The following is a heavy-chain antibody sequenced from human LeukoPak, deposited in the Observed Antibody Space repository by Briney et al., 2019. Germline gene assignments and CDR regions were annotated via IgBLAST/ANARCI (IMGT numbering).Heavy chain of an antibody. Sequence: SETLSLTCTVSGGSVSSGNYYWSWIRQPPGKGLEWIGYRHYSGSTNYNPSLKSRVTISVDTSKNQFSLKLSSVTAADTAVYYCARGRSPYYDYVWGSYRPRNNWFDPWGQGTLVTVSS. J-gene: IGHJ5*02. D-gene: IGHD3-16*02. V-gene: IGHV4-61*01. CDR2: RHYSGST. CDR3: ARGRSPYYDYVWGSYRPRNNWFDP. CDR1: GGSVSSGNYY.